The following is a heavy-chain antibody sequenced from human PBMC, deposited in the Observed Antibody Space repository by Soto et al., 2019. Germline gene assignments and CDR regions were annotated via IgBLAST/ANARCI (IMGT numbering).Heavy chain of an antibody. D-gene: IGHD3-3*02. CDR3: EEEPIFGVVSRSYGVDV. CDR2: ISGSGDNT. Sequence: EVQLLESGGGLVQPGGSLRLSCAASGFTFTSYAMNWVRQAPGKGLEWVSAISGSGDNTYYADSVKGRFAISRDKSKNTLYLRMNSVRAEATAVYYCEEEPIFGVVSRSYGVDVWGQGTTVTVSS. J-gene: IGHJ6*02. V-gene: IGHV3-23*01. CDR1: GFTFTSYA.